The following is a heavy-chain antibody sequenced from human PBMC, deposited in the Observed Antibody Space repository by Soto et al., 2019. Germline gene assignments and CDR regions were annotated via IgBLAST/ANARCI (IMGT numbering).Heavy chain of an antibody. CDR3: ASSPSSSGWYYFDY. CDR2: IYSGGST. Sequence: GGSLRLSCAASGFTVSSNYMSWVRQAPGKGLEWVSVIYSGGSTYYADSVKGRFTISRDNSKNTLYLQMNSLRAEDTAVYYCASSPSSSGWYYFDYWGQGTLVTVSS. J-gene: IGHJ4*02. CDR1: GFTVSSNY. V-gene: IGHV3-66*01. D-gene: IGHD6-19*01.